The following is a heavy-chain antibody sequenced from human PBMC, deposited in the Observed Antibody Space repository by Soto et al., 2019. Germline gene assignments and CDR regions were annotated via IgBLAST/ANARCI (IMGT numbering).Heavy chain of an antibody. CDR3: ARHVVEYYYDSSGYPYGMDV. D-gene: IGHD3-22*01. J-gene: IGHJ6*02. Sequence: ASETLSLTCTVSGGSISSGDYYWSWIRQPPGKGLEWIGYIYYSGSTYYNPPLKSRVTISVDTSKNQFSLKLSSVTAADTAVYYCARHVVEYYYDSSGYPYGMDVWGQGTTVTVSS. CDR1: GGSISSGDYY. V-gene: IGHV4-30-4*01. CDR2: IYYSGST.